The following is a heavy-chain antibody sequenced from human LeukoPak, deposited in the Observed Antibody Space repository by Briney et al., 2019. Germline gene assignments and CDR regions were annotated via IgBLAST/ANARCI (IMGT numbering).Heavy chain of an antibody. CDR3: TRSDCSGGGCYSVRAFDI. V-gene: IGHV3-7*01. J-gene: IGHJ3*02. D-gene: IGHD2-15*01. CDR1: GFTFSIYW. Sequence: QAGGSLRLSCAASGFTFSIYWMSWVRQAPGKGLEWVANIKQDGGEKYYVGSVKGRFTISRDNAKNSLYLQMNSLRAEDTAVYYCTRSDCSGGGCYSVRAFDIWGQGTMVAVSS. CDR2: IKQDGGEK.